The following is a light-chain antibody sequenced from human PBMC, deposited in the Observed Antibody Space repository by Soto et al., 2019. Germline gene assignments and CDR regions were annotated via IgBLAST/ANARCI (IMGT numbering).Light chain of an antibody. J-gene: IGLJ3*02. Sequence: QSVLTQPPSESGTPGQRVTISCSGSSSNIGSNYVYWYQQFPGTAPKLLIYRNNQRSSGVPDRFSGSKSGTSASLAISGLRSEDEADYYCATWDDSLSGPVFGGGTKLTVL. V-gene: IGLV1-47*01. CDR3: ATWDDSLSGPV. CDR1: SSNIGSNY. CDR2: RNN.